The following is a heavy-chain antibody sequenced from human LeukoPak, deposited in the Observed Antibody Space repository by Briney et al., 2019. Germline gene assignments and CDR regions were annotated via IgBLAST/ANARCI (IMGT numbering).Heavy chain of an antibody. V-gene: IGHV4-61*02. CDR2: IYTSGST. CDR3: ARANPYDYGSGSYFDY. CDR1: GGSISSGNYY. Sequence: SQTLSLTCTVSGGSISSGNYYWSWIRKPAGKGLEWIGRIYTSGSTNYNPSLKSRVTISVDTSKNQFSLKLSSVTAADTAVYYCARANPYDYGSGSYFDYWGQGTLVTVSS. J-gene: IGHJ4*02. D-gene: IGHD3-10*01.